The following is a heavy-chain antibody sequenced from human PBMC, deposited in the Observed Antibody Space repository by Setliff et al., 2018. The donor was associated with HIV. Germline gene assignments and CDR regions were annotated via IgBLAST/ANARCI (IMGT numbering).Heavy chain of an antibody. Sequence: SETLSLTCAVSGYSINSGYYWGWIRQPPGKGLEWIGNIYHSGNTYYNPSLKSRVTISVDTSKNQFSLKLSSVTAADTAVYFCARVSQGPDYWGQGTLVTVSS. V-gene: IGHV4-38-2*01. CDR3: ARVSQGPDY. CDR2: IYHSGNT. CDR1: GYSINSGYY. J-gene: IGHJ4*02.